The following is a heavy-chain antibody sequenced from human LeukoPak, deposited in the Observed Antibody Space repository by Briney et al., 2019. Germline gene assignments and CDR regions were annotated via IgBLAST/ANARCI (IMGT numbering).Heavy chain of an antibody. Sequence: ASVKVSCKASGYTFKNYDINWVRQATGPGLEWMGWMNPNSGNRGFAKKFQDRVSMTRDTSINTAYMEQTSLRSGDTAVYYCSRATPGGLHGYSFDYWGQGTVVTVYS. CDR3: SRATPGGLHGYSFDY. CDR1: GYTFKNYD. D-gene: IGHD5-24*01. J-gene: IGHJ4*02. V-gene: IGHV1-8*02. CDR2: MNPNSGNR.